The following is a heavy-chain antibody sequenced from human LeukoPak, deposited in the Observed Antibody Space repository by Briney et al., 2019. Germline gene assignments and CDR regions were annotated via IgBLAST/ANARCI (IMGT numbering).Heavy chain of an antibody. V-gene: IGHV1-46*01. CDR1: GYTFTSYY. Sequence: ASVKVSCKASGYTFTSYYMHWVRQAPGQGLEWMGIINPSGGSTSYAQKFQGRVTMTRDMSTSTVYMELSSLRSEDTAVYYCARADTRAIGRDFDYWAREPWSPSPQ. CDR3: ARADTRAIGRDFDY. D-gene: IGHD2-2*02. CDR2: INPSGGST. J-gene: IGHJ4*02.